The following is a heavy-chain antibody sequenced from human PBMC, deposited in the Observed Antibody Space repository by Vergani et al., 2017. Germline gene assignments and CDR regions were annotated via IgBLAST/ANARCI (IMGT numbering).Heavy chain of an antibody. Sequence: QLQLQESGPGLLKPSETLSLTCSVSGGSIYGTSYHWGWIRQPPGKALQWVASVYFTGTTYYNPSLQSRLTISVDVSKNQFSLKMTSVTAADTSVYYCVRHGEDVIVVSPAVPVSLSDQYRVDFWGPGTLVTVSS. CDR3: VRHGEDVIVVSPAVPVSLSDQYRVDF. CDR2: VYFTGTT. CDR1: GGSIYGTSYH. V-gene: IGHV4-39*01. D-gene: IGHD3-3*01. J-gene: IGHJ4*02.